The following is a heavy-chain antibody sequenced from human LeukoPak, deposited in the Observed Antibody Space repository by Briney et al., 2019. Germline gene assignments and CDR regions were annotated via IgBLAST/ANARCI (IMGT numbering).Heavy chain of an antibody. Sequence: SETLSLTCAVYGGSFNGYYWSWIRQPPGKGLEWIGETNHSGSTNYIPSLKSRVTISVDTSKNQFSLKLRSVTAADTATYYCARDPPAGDYEPRMDVWGQGTTVTVSS. CDR1: GGSFNGYY. CDR2: TNHSGST. CDR3: ARDPPAGDYEPRMDV. J-gene: IGHJ6*02. D-gene: IGHD4-17*01. V-gene: IGHV4-34*01.